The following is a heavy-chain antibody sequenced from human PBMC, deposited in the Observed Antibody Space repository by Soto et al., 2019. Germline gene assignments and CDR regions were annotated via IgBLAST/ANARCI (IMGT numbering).Heavy chain of an antibody. CDR2: ITDTGGDA. CDR3: AKANNYGSGSYYSNFDC. CDR1: GLTFGSRA. J-gene: IGHJ4*02. V-gene: IGHV3-23*01. D-gene: IGHD3-10*01. Sequence: EVQLLESGGDLIQPGGSLRLSCVASGLTFGSRAMSWVRQSPGEGLEWVSTITDTGGDAKYADSVRGRFAISRDNSENTLYLQMNSLRAEDTAVYYCAKANNYGSGSYYSNFDCWGQGTLVTVSS.